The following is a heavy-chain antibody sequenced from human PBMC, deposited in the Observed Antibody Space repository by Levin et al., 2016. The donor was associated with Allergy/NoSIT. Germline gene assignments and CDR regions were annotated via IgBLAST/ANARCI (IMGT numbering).Heavy chain of an antibody. CDR2: IYYSGST. V-gene: IGHV4-59*01. D-gene: IGHD1-1*01. Sequence: GSLRLSCTVSGGSISSYYWSWIRQPPGKGLEWIGYIYYSGSTNYNPSLKSRVTISVDTSKNQFSLKLISVTAADTAVYYCARTVRYGRPYYFDYWGQGTLVTVSS. CDR1: GGSISSYY. J-gene: IGHJ4*02. CDR3: ARTVRYGRPYYFDY.